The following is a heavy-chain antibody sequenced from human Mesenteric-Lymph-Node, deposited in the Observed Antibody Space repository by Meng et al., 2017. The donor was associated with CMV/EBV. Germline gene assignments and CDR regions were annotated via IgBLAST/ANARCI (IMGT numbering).Heavy chain of an antibody. D-gene: IGHD4-11*01. CDR3: ASGMGTVTGSRKPIDY. CDR2: MSSSGST. Sequence: GGSLRLSCATSGFTFSSYEMNWVRQAPGKGLEWVAYMSSSGSTIADSMRGRFTVSRDNAKNSLYLQMNRLRAEDTAVYYCASGMGTVTGSRKPIDYWGQGTLVTVSS. J-gene: IGHJ4*02. CDR1: GFTFSSYE. V-gene: IGHV3-48*03.